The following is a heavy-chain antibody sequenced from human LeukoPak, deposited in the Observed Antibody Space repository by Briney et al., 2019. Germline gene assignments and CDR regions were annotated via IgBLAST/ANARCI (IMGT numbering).Heavy chain of an antibody. D-gene: IGHD1-26*01. V-gene: IGHV4-4*07. CDR1: GGSISSYY. CDR2: TYMNGNT. CDR3: ARERGTLRGDAFDI. Sequence: SETLSLTCSASGGSISSYYWTWIRQPAGKGLEWIGRTYMNGNTNYNPSLKSRVTMSVDMSKNHFSLTLSSVTAADTAVYYCARERGTLRGDAFDIWGQGTMVTVSS. J-gene: IGHJ3*02.